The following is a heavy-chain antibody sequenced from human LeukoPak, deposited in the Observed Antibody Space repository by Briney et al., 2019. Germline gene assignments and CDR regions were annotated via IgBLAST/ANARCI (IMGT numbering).Heavy chain of an antibody. J-gene: IGHJ4*02. CDR1: GYTFTSFG. D-gene: IGHD3-3*01. Sequence: GASVKVSCKASGYTFTSFGVSWVRQAPGQGLEWMGWISPYNGNTDYAQKFQGRVTMTTDTSTSTAYMELRSLRSDDTAVYYCARVAPITIFGVVIIDYFDYWGQGTLVTASS. CDR2: ISPYNGNT. CDR3: ARVAPITIFGVVIIDYFDY. V-gene: IGHV1-18*01.